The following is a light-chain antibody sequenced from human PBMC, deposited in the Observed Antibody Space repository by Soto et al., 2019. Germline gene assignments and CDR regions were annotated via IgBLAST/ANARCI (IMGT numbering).Light chain of an antibody. J-gene: IGKJ4*01. Sequence: EIVLTQSPGTLSLSPGERATLSCRASQSVSSSYLAWYQQKPGQAPRLLIYGASSRATGIPDRFSGSGSGTDFTLTISRLEPDDFAVYYCQKYGSSPLSFGVGTKVDIK. V-gene: IGKV3-20*01. CDR2: GAS. CDR3: QKYGSSPLS. CDR1: QSVSSSY.